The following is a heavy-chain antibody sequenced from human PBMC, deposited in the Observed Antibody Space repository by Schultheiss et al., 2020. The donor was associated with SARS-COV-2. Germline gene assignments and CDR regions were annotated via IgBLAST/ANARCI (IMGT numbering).Heavy chain of an antibody. CDR1: GFTFSSYA. V-gene: IGHV3-23*03. Sequence: GGSLRLSCAASGFTFSSYAMSWVRQGPGKGLEWVSVIYSGGSTYYADSVKGRFTISRDNSKNTLYLQMNSLRAEDTAVYYCAKENYGDYVGAFDIWGQGTMVTVSS. J-gene: IGHJ3*02. CDR3: AKENYGDYVGAFDI. CDR2: IYSGGST. D-gene: IGHD4-17*01.